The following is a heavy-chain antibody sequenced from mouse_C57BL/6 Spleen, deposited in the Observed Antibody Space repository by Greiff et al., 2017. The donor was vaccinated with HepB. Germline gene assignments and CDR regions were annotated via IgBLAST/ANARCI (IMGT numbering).Heavy chain of an antibody. D-gene: IGHD1-1*01. Sequence: EVKLVESGGGLVQPGGSLKLSCAASGFTFSDYGMAWVRQAPRKGPEWVAFISNLAYSIYYADTVTGRFTISRENAKNTLYLEMSSLRSEDTAMYYCARHPPSYGSSPYAMDYWGQGTSVTVSS. J-gene: IGHJ4*01. CDR1: GFTFSDYG. CDR3: ARHPPSYGSSPYAMDY. V-gene: IGHV5-15*01. CDR2: ISNLAYSI.